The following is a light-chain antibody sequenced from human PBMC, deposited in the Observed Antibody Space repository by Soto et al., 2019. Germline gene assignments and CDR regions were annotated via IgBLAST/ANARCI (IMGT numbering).Light chain of an antibody. CDR2: EGS. Sequence: QSALTQPASVSGSPGQSITISCTGTSSDVGSYNLVSWYQQNPGKAPKLMIYEGSKRPSGVSNRFSGYKSGNTASLTISGLKAEDEADYYCCSYAGSSTSYVFGTGTTLTVL. CDR1: SSDVGSYNL. J-gene: IGLJ1*01. V-gene: IGLV2-23*01. CDR3: CSYAGSSTSYV.